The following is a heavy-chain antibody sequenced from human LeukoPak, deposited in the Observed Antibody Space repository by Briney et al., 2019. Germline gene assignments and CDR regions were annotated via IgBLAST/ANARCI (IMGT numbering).Heavy chain of an antibody. J-gene: IGHJ4*02. CDR1: GFTVSSNY. CDR2: IYSGGST. V-gene: IGHV3-53*01. Sequence: PGGSLRLSCAASGFTVSSNYMSWVRQAPGKGLEWVSVIYSGGSTYYADSVKGRFTISRDNSKNTLYLQMNSLRAEDTAVYYCARGAITTVRGVIIPPYFDYWGQGTLVTVSS. CDR3: ARGAITTVRGVIIPPYFDY. D-gene: IGHD3-10*01.